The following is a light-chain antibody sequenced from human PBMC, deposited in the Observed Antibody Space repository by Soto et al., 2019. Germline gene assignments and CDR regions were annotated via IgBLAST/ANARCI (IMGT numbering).Light chain of an antibody. Sequence: EIVLTQSPGTLSSSPGERATLSCRASQSVSSSYLAWYQQKPGQAPRLLIYGASSMATGIPDRFSGSGSGTDFTLTIIRLEPEDFAVYYCQQYGSSPPDLIVTCGQGTKVEIK. J-gene: IGKJ1*01. CDR3: QQYGSSPPDLIVT. V-gene: IGKV3-20*01. CDR2: GAS. CDR1: QSVSSSY.